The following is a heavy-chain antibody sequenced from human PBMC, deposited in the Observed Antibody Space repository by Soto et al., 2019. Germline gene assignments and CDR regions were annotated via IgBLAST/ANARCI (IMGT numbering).Heavy chain of an antibody. Sequence: SETLSLTCTVSGGSISSYYWSWIRQPPGKGLEWIGSIYYSGSTYCNPSLKSRVTISVDTSKNQFSLKLSSVTAADTAVYYCARHRGYCSSTSCLNWFDPWGQGTLVTVSS. D-gene: IGHD2-2*01. J-gene: IGHJ5*02. CDR1: GGSISSYY. CDR3: ARHRGYCSSTSCLNWFDP. CDR2: IYYSGST. V-gene: IGHV4-59*05.